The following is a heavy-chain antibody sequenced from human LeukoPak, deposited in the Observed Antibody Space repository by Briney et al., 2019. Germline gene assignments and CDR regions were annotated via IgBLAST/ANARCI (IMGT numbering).Heavy chain of an antibody. CDR3: GLGSRRSDFDY. CDR2: IKRNIDSGAI. D-gene: IGHD6-6*01. V-gene: IGHV3-15*01. CDR1: GFTFSEAW. J-gene: IGHJ4*02. Sequence: GGSLRLSCAVSGFTFSEAWMNWVRQAPGKGLEWVARIKRNIDSGAIDYAASVKGRFTISRDDSKNTVYLQMNSLTTEDTAVYYCGLGSRRSDFDYWGQGTLVTVSS.